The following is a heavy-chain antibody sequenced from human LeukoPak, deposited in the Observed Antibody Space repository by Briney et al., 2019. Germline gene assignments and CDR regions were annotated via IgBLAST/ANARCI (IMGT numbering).Heavy chain of an antibody. CDR1: GFTVSSDY. CDR2: IYSGGST. CDR3: AKDRPGDGYNSD. Sequence: GGSLRLSCAASGFTVSSDYMSWVRQAPGKGLERVSVIYSGGSTYYADSVKGRFTISRDNSKNTLYLQMNSLRAEDTAVYYCAKDRPGDGYNSDWGQGTLVTVSS. D-gene: IGHD5-24*01. V-gene: IGHV3-53*01. J-gene: IGHJ4*02.